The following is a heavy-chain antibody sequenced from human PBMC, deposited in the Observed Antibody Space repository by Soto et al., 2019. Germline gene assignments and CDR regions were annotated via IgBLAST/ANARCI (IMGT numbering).Heavy chain of an antibody. Sequence: SETLSLTCAVYGGSFSGYYWSWIRQPPGKGLEWIGEINHSGSTNYNPSLKSRVTISVDTSKNQFSLKLSSVTAADTAVYYCARDKGSSSWFPTPYYYYYGMDVWGQGTTVTVSS. V-gene: IGHV4-34*01. CDR2: INHSGST. CDR1: GGSFSGYY. J-gene: IGHJ6*02. CDR3: ARDKGSSSWFPTPYYYYYGMDV. D-gene: IGHD6-13*01.